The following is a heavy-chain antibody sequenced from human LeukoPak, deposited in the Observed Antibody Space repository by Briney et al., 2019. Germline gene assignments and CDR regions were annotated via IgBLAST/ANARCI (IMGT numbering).Heavy chain of an antibody. J-gene: IGHJ4*02. D-gene: IGHD3-10*01. CDR1: GGSISSSPYY. CDR3: ARGGREFRGGTGLPAFGY. Sequence: PSETLSLTCTVSGGSISSSPYYWGWIRQPPGKGLEWIGSIYYSGTTHYSPSPESRVTISVDTSKNQFSLKLASVTAADTAIYYCARGGREFRGGTGLPAFGYWGQGTLVTVSS. V-gene: IGHV4-39*07. CDR2: IYYSGTT.